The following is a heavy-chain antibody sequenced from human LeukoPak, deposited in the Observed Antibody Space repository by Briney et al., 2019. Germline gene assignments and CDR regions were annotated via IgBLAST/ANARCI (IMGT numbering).Heavy chain of an antibody. CDR3: ARDPKMTTVTTTLGY. Sequence: PGGSLRLSCAASGFTFSSYSMNWVRQAPGKGLEWVSSISSSSYIYYADSVKGRFTISRDNAKNSLYLQMNSLRAEDTAVYYCARDPKMTTVTTTLGYWGQGTLVTVSS. CDR2: ISSSSYI. D-gene: IGHD4-17*01. CDR1: GFTFSSYS. J-gene: IGHJ4*02. V-gene: IGHV3-21*01.